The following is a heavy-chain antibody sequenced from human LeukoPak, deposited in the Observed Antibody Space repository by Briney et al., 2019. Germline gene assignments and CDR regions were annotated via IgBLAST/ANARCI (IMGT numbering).Heavy chain of an antibody. Sequence: PSETLSLTCTVSGGSIGNFYWNWIRQSPGKGLEWIGYIYYSGTTNYNPYLKSRVTISFGMSSNQFSLRLDSVTAADTAVYYCARAASLDFWGQGILVTVSS. CDR3: ARAASLDF. CDR1: GGSIGNFY. J-gene: IGHJ4*02. D-gene: IGHD2-2*01. CDR2: IYYSGTT. V-gene: IGHV4-59*01.